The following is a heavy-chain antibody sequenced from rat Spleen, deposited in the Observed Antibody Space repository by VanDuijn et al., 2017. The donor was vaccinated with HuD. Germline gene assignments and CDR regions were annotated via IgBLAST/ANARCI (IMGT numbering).Heavy chain of an antibody. CDR3: ARHRMMVLITPFDY. D-gene: IGHD1-12*02. CDR2: INTGSGGT. J-gene: IGHJ2*01. V-gene: IGHV1-43*01. Sequence: QVQLQQSGAELAKPGSSVKISCKASGYTFTSYYISWIKQTTGQGLEYIGYINTGSGGTNYNEKFKGKATLTVDKSSSTAFMQLSSLTPDDSAVYYCARHRMMVLITPFDYWGQGVMVTVSS. CDR1: GYTFTSYY.